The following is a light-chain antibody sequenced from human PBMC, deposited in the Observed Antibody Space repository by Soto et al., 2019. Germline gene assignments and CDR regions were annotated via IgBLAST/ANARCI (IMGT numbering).Light chain of an antibody. CDR1: ESISSW. J-gene: IGKJ4*01. Sequence: DIQMTQFPSTLSASVGDRVTSTCRASESISSWLAWYQQKPGKATKILIYKASTLQSGVPSRFTGSGSGTEFTLTISSLQPDDFATYYCQHYSVFPLTFGGGAKVEIK. CDR2: KAS. V-gene: IGKV1-5*03. CDR3: QHYSVFPLT.